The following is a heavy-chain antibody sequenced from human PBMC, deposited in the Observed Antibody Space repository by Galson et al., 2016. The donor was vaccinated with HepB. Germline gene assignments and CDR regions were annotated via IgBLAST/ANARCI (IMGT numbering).Heavy chain of an antibody. Sequence: SLRLSCAASGFTFGDYTLSWVRQAPGRGLEWVSSVGSCPSGTCYADSVTGRFTISRDFSKNKVYLQMNSLRAEDTAVYYCAGYCRGGSCSGQGSFDYWSQGTLVTVSS. J-gene: IGHJ4*02. D-gene: IGHD2-15*01. CDR3: AGYCRGGSCSGQGSFDY. CDR1: GFTFGDYT. CDR2: VGSCPSGT. V-gene: IGHV3-23*01.